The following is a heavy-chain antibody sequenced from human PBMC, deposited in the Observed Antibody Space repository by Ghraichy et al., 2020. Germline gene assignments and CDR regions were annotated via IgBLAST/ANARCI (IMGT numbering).Heavy chain of an antibody. D-gene: IGHD2-8*01. CDR2: IKQDGSEK. CDR3: ARVAYDSWFDP. CDR1: GFTFSSYA. Sequence: GESLNISCAASGFTFSSYAMSWVRQAPGKGLEWVANIKQDGSEKYYVDSVKGRFTISRDNAKNSLYLQMNSLRAEDTAVYYCARVAYDSWFDPWGQGTLVTVSS. V-gene: IGHV3-7*01. J-gene: IGHJ5*02.